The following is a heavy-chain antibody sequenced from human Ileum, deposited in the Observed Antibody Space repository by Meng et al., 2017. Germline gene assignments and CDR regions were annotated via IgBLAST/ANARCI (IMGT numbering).Heavy chain of an antibody. CDR3: ARDGYSSSSFDY. Sequence: VQLVDSGGGVEQPGGSLRLSCTASGFTFSSYSMNWVRQAPGKGLEWVSSISSSNSYIYYADSVKGRFTISRDNAKNSLYLQMNSLRAEDTAVYYCARDGYSSSSFDYWGQGTLVTVSS. CDR2: ISSSNSYI. J-gene: IGHJ4*02. V-gene: IGHV3-21*01. D-gene: IGHD6-13*01. CDR1: GFTFSSYS.